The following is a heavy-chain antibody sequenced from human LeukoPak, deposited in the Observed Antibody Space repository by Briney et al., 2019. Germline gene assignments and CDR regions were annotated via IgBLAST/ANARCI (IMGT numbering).Heavy chain of an antibody. CDR3: ARERSYCSGATCSLDL. CDR1: GFIFSSYA. CDR2: IRDSGDTT. Sequence: GGSLRLSCADSGFIFSSYAMGWVRQAPGRGLEWVSGIRDSGDTTFYADSVKGRFTISRDNGENSVYLQMNSLRAEDTAVYFGARERSYCSGATCSLDLWGQGTLVTVSS. D-gene: IGHD2-15*01. V-gene: IGHV3-23*01. J-gene: IGHJ5*02.